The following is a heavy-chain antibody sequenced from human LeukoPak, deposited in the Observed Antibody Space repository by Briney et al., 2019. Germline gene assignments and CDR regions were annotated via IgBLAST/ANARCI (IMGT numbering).Heavy chain of an antibody. V-gene: IGHV1-69*04. CDR1: GGTFSSYA. CDR2: IIPILGIA. CDR3: ASPGPHIVVVPAAMGYYYGMDV. J-gene: IGHJ6*02. Sequence: SVKVSCKASGGTFSSYAISWVRQAPGQGLEWMGRIIPILGIANYAQKFQGRVTITADKSTSTAYMELSSLGSEDTAVYYCASPGPHIVVVPAAMGYYYGMDVWGQGTTVTVSS. D-gene: IGHD2-2*01.